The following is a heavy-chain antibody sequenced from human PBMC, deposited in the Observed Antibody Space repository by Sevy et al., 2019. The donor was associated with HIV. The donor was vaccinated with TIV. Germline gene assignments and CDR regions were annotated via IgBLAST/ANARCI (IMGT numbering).Heavy chain of an antibody. D-gene: IGHD3-16*01. CDR1: GYSISSGFY. Sequence: SETLSLNCTVSGYSISSGFYWAWIRQPPGKGLEWIGNTHRAAATSYNPSLQSRVTISVDTSKNQFSLTLTSVTAADTAVYYCARDPLGQTPGPDKDYWGQGTLVTVSS. J-gene: IGHJ4*02. CDR3: ARDPLGQTPGPDKDY. V-gene: IGHV4-38-2*02. CDR2: THRAAAT.